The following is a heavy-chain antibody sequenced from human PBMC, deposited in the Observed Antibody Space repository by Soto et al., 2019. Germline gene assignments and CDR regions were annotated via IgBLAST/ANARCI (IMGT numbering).Heavy chain of an antibody. V-gene: IGHV1-69*12. J-gene: IGHJ6*02. D-gene: IGHD1-7*01. CDR1: GGTFSSYA. CDR3: ASHGITGTWVYYYGMDV. CDR2: IIPIFGTA. Sequence: QVQLVQSGAEVKKPGSSVKVSCKASGGTFSSYAISWVRQAPGQGLEWMGWIIPIFGTANYAQKFQGRVTITADESTSTAYMELSSLRSEDTAVYYCASHGITGTWVYYYGMDVWGQGTTVTVSS.